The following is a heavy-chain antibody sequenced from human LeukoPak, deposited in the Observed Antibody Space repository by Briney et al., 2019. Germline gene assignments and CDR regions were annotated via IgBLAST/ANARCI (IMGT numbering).Heavy chain of an antibody. Sequence: SETLSLTCTVSGGSISSDRFYWTWVRQPAGKGLERNGRIKSSNTKYNPSLKSRVSISLDTSTNPFSLKLSSLTAADTAVYYCARVPDWTYVPDYWGQGTLVTVSS. V-gene: IGHV4-61*02. D-gene: IGHD3/OR15-3a*01. CDR1: GGSISSDRFY. J-gene: IGHJ4*02. CDR3: ARVPDWTYVPDY. CDR2: IKSSNT.